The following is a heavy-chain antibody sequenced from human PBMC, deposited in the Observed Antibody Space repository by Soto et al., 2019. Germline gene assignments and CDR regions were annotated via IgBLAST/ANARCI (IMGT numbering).Heavy chain of an antibody. Sequence: NPSETLSLTCIVAGGSITSYHWCCLRQFPGKGLKWMAYTSYTGNTNYNPSLKRPGTMSIDASQDQFSRKLTHMTSGRTSGYFCARDMHARLTHYF. J-gene: IGHJ2*01. CDR2: TSYTGNT. D-gene: IGHD2-8*01. CDR1: GGSITSYH. V-gene: IGHV4-59*01. CDR3: ARDMHARLTHYF.